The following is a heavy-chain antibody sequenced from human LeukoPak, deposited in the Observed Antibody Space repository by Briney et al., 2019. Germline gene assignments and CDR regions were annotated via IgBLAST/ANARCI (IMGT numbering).Heavy chain of an antibody. D-gene: IGHD3-22*01. V-gene: IGHV4-34*01. CDR3: ARKLRYYDSRLGY. CDR2: INHSGST. Sequence: SETLSLTCAVYGRSFSGYYWSWIRQPPGKGLEWIGEINHSGSTNYNPSLKSRVTISVDTSKNQFSLKLSSVTAADTAVYYCARKLRYYDSRLGYWGQGTLVTVSS. CDR1: GRSFSGYY. J-gene: IGHJ4*02.